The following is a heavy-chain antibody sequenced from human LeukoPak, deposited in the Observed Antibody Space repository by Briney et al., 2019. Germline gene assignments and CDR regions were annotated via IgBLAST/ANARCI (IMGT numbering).Heavy chain of an antibody. CDR1: GGSFSGYY. V-gene: IGHV4-34*01. Sequence: PSETLSLTCAVYGGSFSGYYWGWIRQPPGKGLEWIGSIYYSGSTYYNPSLKSRVTISVDTSKNQFSLKLSSVTAADTAVYYCARGHITMVRGVNPWYFDLWGRGTLVTVSS. D-gene: IGHD3-10*01. CDR3: ARGHITMVRGVNPWYFDL. CDR2: IYYSGST. J-gene: IGHJ2*01.